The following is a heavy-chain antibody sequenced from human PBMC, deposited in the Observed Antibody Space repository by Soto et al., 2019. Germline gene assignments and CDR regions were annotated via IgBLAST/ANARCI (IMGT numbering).Heavy chain of an antibody. J-gene: IGHJ6*02. Sequence: PSETLSLTCAVYGGSFSDDASSSDWYWNWIRQSPGKGLEWIGEIDRSGRTKYNPSLKSRVSISVDTSKDQFSLKLSSVTAADTAVYYCARQRPTDGRWEFANYYGMDVWGQGTPVTVSS. CDR3: ARQRPTDGRWEFANYYGMDV. D-gene: IGHD1-26*01. CDR2: IDRSGRT. CDR1: GGSFSDDASSSDWY. V-gene: IGHV4-34*01.